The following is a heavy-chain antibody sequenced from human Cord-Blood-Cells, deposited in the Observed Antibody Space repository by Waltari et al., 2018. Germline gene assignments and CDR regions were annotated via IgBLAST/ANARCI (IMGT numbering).Heavy chain of an antibody. V-gene: IGHV4-34*01. J-gene: IGHJ5*02. CDR3: ARVVRTDSSSNWFDP. CDR2: INHSGRT. D-gene: IGHD6-13*01. CDR1: GGSFSGYY. Sequence: QVQLQQWGAGLLKPSETLSLTCAVYGGSFSGYYWSWIRQPPGKGLEWIGEINHSGRTNYNPSLKSRVTISVDTSKNQFSLKLSSVTAADTAVYYCARVVRTDSSSNWFDPWGQGTLVTVSS.